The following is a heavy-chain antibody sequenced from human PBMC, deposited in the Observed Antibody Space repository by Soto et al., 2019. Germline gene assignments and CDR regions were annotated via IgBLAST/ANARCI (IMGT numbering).Heavy chain of an antibody. CDR1: GFTFSSYG. V-gene: IGHV3-30*18. Sequence: QVQLVESGGGVVQPGRSLRLSCAASGFTFSSYGMHWVRQAPGKGLEWVAVISYDGSNKYYADSVKGRFPISRDNSKNTLYLQMNSLRAEDTAVYYCAKERVVVTATPDFDYWGQGTLVTVSS. CDR2: ISYDGSNK. CDR3: AKERVVVTATPDFDY. D-gene: IGHD2-21*02. J-gene: IGHJ4*02.